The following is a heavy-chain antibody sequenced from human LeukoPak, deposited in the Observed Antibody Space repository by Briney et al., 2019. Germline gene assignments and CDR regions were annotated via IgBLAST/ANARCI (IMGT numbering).Heavy chain of an antibody. CDR2: ISSSDSTM. CDR3: ARAVEKSLDY. CDR1: GFTFSNYY. V-gene: IGHV3-11*01. J-gene: IGHJ4*02. Sequence: PGGSLRLSCAASGFTFSNYYMSWLRQAPGKGLEWVSYISSSDSTMYYADSVKGRFTISRDNARNSLYLQMNSLRPEDTAVYYCARAVEKSLDYWGQGTLVTVSS.